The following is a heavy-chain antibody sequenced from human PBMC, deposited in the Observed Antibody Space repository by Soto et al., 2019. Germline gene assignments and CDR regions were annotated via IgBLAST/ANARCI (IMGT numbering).Heavy chain of an antibody. J-gene: IGHJ3*02. CDR2: IYPDDSTT. CDR3: ARLRTSVTTEDAFDI. D-gene: IGHD4-17*01. V-gene: IGHV5-51*01. CDR1: GYTFTNYY. Sequence: EVQLVQSGAEVKKPGESLKISCKGSGYTFTNYYIGWVRQLPGKGLERMGIIYPDDSTTRYGPSFQGQVTISVDKSIDTAFLQCGSLRASDTAMYYCARLRTSVTTEDAFDIWGPGTKVTVSS.